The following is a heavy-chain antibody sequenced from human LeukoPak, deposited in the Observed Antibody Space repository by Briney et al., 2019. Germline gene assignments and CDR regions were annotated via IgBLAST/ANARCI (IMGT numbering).Heavy chain of an antibody. CDR3: AKDIGWDYYDSSGYFDY. V-gene: IGHV3-9*01. J-gene: IGHJ4*02. D-gene: IGHD3-22*01. CDR2: ISWNSGSI. CDR1: GFTFDDYA. Sequence: PGRSLRLSCAASGFTFDDYAMHWVRHAPGKGLECVSGISWNSGSIGYADSVKGRFTISRDNAKNSLYLQMNSLRAEDTALYYCAKDIGWDYYDSSGYFDYWGQGTLVTVSS.